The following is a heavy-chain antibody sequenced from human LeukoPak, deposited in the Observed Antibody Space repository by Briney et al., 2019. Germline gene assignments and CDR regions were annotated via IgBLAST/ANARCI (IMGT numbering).Heavy chain of an antibody. D-gene: IGHD6-13*01. Sequence: ASVKVSCKASGYTFTSYDINWVRQATGQGLEWMGWMNPNSGNTGYAQKFQGRVTMTRNTSISTACMELSSLRSEDTAVYYCARFRGNIAAAGDYWGQGTLVTVSS. V-gene: IGHV1-8*01. CDR1: GYTFTSYD. J-gene: IGHJ4*02. CDR2: MNPNSGNT. CDR3: ARFRGNIAAAGDY.